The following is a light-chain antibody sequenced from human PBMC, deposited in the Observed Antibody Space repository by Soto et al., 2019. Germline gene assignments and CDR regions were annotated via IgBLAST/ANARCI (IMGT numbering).Light chain of an antibody. J-gene: IGLJ1*01. CDR1: SSDVGGYNY. CDR2: EVS. V-gene: IGLV2-14*01. CDR3: SSHTSYSTRV. Sequence: QSALTQPASVSGSPGQSIAISCTGTSSDVGGYNYVSWYQQHPGKAPKLIIHEVSNRPSGVSDRFSGSKSGNTASLTISGLQADDEADYYCSSHTSYSTRVFGTGTKVTGL.